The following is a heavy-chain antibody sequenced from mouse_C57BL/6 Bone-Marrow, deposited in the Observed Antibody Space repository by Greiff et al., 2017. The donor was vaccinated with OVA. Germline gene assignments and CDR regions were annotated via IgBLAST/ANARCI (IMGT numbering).Heavy chain of an antibody. CDR1: GYAFTNYL. CDR2: INPGGGGT. Sequence: QVQLQQSGAELVRPGTSVKVSCKASGYAFTNYLIEWVKQRPGQGLEWIGVINPGGGGTNYNEKFKGKATLTADKSSSTAYMQLSSLTAEDSAVYFCARSGYYNYFDYWGQGTTLTVSS. CDR3: ARSGYYNYFDY. J-gene: IGHJ2*01. V-gene: IGHV1-54*01. D-gene: IGHD3-1*01.